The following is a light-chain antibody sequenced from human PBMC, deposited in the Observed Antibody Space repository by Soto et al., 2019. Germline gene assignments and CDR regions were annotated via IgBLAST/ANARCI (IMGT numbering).Light chain of an antibody. J-gene: IGKJ1*01. CDR3: QLYDNSLRT. V-gene: IGKV1-33*01. CDR1: QDISNQ. CDR2: VAS. Sequence: DIEMTQSPSSLSSSVGDRVTITCPASQDISNQLNWSQQQPGKAHKLLLYVASNLDTGVPSRLSGSGSGTEFTFTISSLQPEDVAIYYCQLYDNSLRTFAQGTKVEIK.